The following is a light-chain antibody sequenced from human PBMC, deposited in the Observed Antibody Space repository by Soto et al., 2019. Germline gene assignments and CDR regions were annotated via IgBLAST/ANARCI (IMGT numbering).Light chain of an antibody. CDR2: AAS. CDR3: QQTYSTPFT. Sequence: IQMTQSPSSLCASVGDRVTITCRASQRIDNYLNWYHQKPGKAPKLLIYAASNLQSGVPSRFSGSGSGTDFTLTISNLQPEDFATYYCQQTYSTPFTFGPGTTVDIK. CDR1: QRIDNY. J-gene: IGKJ3*01. V-gene: IGKV1-39*01.